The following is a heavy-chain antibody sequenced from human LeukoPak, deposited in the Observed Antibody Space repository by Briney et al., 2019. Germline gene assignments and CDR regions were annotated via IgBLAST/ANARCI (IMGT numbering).Heavy chain of an antibody. J-gene: IGHJ3*02. Sequence: PSETLSLTCAVYGGSFSGYYWSWIRQPPGKGLEWIGEINHSGSTNYNPSLKSRVTISVDTSKNQFSLKLSSVTAADTAVYYCARVLLVQAFDIWGQGTMVTVSS. D-gene: IGHD6-6*01. CDR1: GGSFSGYY. CDR3: ARVLLVQAFDI. CDR2: INHSGST. V-gene: IGHV4-34*01.